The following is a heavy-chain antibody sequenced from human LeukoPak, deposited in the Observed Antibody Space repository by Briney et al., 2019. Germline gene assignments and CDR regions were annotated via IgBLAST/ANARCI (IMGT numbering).Heavy chain of an antibody. Sequence: PGGSLRLSCAASGLTFSSYAMSWVRQAPGKGLEWVSAISGSGGSTYYADSVKGRFTISRGNSKNTLYLQMNSLRAEDTAVYYCAKDLNVGSTFYGMDVWGQGTTVTVSS. D-gene: IGHD2-2*01. V-gene: IGHV3-23*01. CDR2: ISGSGGST. J-gene: IGHJ6*02. CDR1: GLTFSSYA. CDR3: AKDLNVGSTFYGMDV.